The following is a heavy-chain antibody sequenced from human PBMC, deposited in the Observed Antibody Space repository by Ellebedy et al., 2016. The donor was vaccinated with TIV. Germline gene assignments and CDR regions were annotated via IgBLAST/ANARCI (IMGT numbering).Heavy chain of an antibody. Sequence: MPSETLSLTCTVSSYSISSGYYWGWIRQPPGKGLEWIGSIYHNGNTYDNPSLKSRVTISVNTSKNQFSLKLSSVTAADTAVYYCARMPGYSSPDYWGQGTLVTVSS. V-gene: IGHV4-38-2*02. CDR2: IYHNGNT. J-gene: IGHJ4*02. CDR1: SYSISSGYY. D-gene: IGHD6-13*01. CDR3: ARMPGYSSPDY.